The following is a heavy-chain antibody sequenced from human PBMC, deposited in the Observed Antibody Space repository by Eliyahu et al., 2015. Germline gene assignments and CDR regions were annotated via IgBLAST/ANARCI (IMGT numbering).Heavy chain of an antibody. D-gene: IGHD5-12*01. CDR1: GGSISSXY. CDR3: ARDSGYGDYDY. J-gene: IGHJ4*02. V-gene: IGHV4-59*01. Sequence: QVQLQESGPGLVKPSETLSLTCTVSGGSISSXYWSWIRQPPGKGLEWIGYIYYSGSTNYNPSLKSRVTISVDTSKNQFSLKLSSVTAADTAVYYCARDSGYGDYDYWGQGTLVTVSS. CDR2: IYYSGST.